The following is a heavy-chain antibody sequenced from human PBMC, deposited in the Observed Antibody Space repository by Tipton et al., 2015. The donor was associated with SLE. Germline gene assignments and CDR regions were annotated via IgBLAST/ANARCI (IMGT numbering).Heavy chain of an antibody. J-gene: IGHJ4*02. CDR2: IYFSGST. Sequence: GLVKPSETLSLSCTVSGGSISNNRYYWGWIRQPPGKGLEWIGSIYFSGSTFYNPSLKSRVTISVDTSKNQFSLNLSSVTAADTAVYYCARNALECSGGSCSQYYFDQWGQGTLVTVSS. V-gene: IGHV4-39*07. CDR3: ARNALECSGGSCSQYYFDQ. CDR1: GGSISNNRYY. D-gene: IGHD2-15*01.